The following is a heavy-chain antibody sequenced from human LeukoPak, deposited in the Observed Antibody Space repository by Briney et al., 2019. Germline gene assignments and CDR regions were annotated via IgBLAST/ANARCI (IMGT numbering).Heavy chain of an antibody. Sequence: GGSLRLSCAASGFTFDDYAMHWVRQAPGEGLEWVSGISWNSGSIGYADSVKGRFTISRDNAKNSLYLQMNSLRAEDTALYYCAKSPSVLGKRILFDYWGQGNLDTVSS. CDR3: AKSPSVLGKRILFDY. V-gene: IGHV3-9*01. CDR1: GFTFDDYA. CDR2: ISWNSGSI. D-gene: IGHD2/OR15-2a*01. J-gene: IGHJ4*01.